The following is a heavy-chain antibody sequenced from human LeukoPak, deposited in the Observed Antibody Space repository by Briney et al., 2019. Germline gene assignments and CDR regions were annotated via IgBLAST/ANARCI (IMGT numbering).Heavy chain of an antibody. CDR1: SSSSYY. CDR2: ISGSGDGT. D-gene: IGHD2-2*01. Sequence: SSSSYYWGWIRQPPGKGLEWVSTISGSGDGTYNADSVKGRFTTSRDNSKNTLYLQLNSLGAEDTAVYYCAKQVLSSTYSAIDYWGQGTLVTVSS. J-gene: IGHJ4*02. V-gene: IGHV3-23*01. CDR3: AKQVLSSTYSAIDY.